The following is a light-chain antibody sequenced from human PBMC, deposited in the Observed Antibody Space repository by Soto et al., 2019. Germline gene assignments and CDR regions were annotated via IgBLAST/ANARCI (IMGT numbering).Light chain of an antibody. CDR3: CSYVDTDTWV. Sequence: QSALTQPASVSGSPGQSITISCTGTSSDVGGYNYVSWYQQYPGKAPKLMIYEVSERPSGVPDRFSGSKSGNTASLTISGLQAEDEADYYCCSYVDTDTWVFGGGTKVTVL. V-gene: IGLV2-11*01. CDR1: SSDVGGYNY. J-gene: IGLJ3*02. CDR2: EVS.